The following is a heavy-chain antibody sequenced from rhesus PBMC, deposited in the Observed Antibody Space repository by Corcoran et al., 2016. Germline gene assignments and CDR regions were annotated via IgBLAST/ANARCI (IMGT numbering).Heavy chain of an antibody. CDR2: IYGSSRST. V-gene: IGHV4S10*01. D-gene: IGHD6S26*01. CDR3: ARNSYGAAGH. CDR1: GGSISDSYR. J-gene: IGHJ4*01. Sequence: QVQLQESGPGLVKPSETLSLTCAVSGGSISDSYRWSWIRQPQGKGIEWIGYIYGSSRSTNYNPSLKSRVTISRDTSKNQFSLKLSSVTAADTAVYYCARNSYGAAGHWGQGVLVTVSS.